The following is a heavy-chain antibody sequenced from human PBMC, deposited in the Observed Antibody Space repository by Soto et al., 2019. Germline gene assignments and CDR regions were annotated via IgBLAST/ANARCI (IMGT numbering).Heavy chain of an antibody. V-gene: IGHV3-23*01. CDR3: AKDRGADYDILTGQFEY. J-gene: IGHJ4*02. CDR1: GFTFSSYA. Sequence: EVQLLESGGGLVQPGGSLRLSCAASGFTFSSYAMSWVRQAPGKGLEWVAAFSGSGGSTYYADPVKGRFTISRDNSKNTLYLQMKSLRAEDTAVYYCAKDRGADYDILTGQFEYWGQGTLVTVSS. D-gene: IGHD3-9*01. CDR2: FSGSGGST.